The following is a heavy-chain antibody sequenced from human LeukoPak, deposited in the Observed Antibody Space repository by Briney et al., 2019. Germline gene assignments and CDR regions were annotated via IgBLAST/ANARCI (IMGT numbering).Heavy chain of an antibody. CDR3: ARGEIVGATKLKIMPDY. CDR2: IIPIFGTA. V-gene: IGHV1-69*13. D-gene: IGHD1-26*01. CDR1: GGTFISYA. Sequence: ASVKVSCKASGGTFISYAISWVRQAPGQGLEWMGGIIPIFGTANYAQKFQGRVTITADESTSTAYMELSRLRSDDTAVYYCARGEIVGATKLKIMPDYWGQGTLVTVSS. J-gene: IGHJ4*02.